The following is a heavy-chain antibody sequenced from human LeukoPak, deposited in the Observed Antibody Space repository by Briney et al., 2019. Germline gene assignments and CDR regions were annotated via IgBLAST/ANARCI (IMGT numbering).Heavy chain of an antibody. V-gene: IGHV4-4*02. CDR2: VYRDGST. D-gene: IGHD3-10*01. CDR1: GGSISSSNW. CDR3: AREDGSGSYPDY. J-gene: IGHJ4*02. Sequence: SETLSLTCADSGGSISSSNWWSWVRQPPGKGLEWIGSVYRDGSTTYNPSLNSRVTISVDTSKNQFSLKLTSVTAADTAVYYCAREDGSGSYPDYWGQGTLVTVSS.